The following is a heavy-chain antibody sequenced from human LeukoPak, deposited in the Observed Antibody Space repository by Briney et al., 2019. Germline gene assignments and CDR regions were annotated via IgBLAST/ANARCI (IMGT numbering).Heavy chain of an antibody. V-gene: IGHV3-33*01. CDR2: IWYDGSNK. D-gene: IGHD4-17*01. Sequence: GRSLRLSCAASGFTFSSYGMHWVRQAPGKGLEWVAVIWYDGSNKYYADSVKGRFTISRDNSKNTLYLQMNSLRAEDTAVYYCARDQDGYYYFDYWGQGTLATVSS. CDR3: ARDQDGYYYFDY. J-gene: IGHJ4*02. CDR1: GFTFSSYG.